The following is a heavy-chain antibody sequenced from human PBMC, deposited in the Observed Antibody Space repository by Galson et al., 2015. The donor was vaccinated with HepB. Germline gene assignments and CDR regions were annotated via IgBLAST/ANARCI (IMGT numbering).Heavy chain of an antibody. D-gene: IGHD2-8*01. V-gene: IGHV3-33*08. CDR3: ARVFGWGNGNLLLDY. CDR2: IWYDGSNK. Sequence: SLRLSCAASGFTFSSYGMHWVRQAPGKGLEWVAVIWYDGSNKYYADSVKGRFTISRDNSKNTLYLQMNSLRAEDTAVYYCARVFGWGNGNLLLDYWGQGTLVTVSS. J-gene: IGHJ4*02. CDR1: GFTFSSYG.